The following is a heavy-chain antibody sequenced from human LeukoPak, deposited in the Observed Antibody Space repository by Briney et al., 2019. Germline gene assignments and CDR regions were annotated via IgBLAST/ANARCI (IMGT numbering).Heavy chain of an antibody. CDR2: ISYDGSNI. V-gene: IGHV3-30*01. J-gene: IGHJ4*02. Sequence: GGSLRLSCAASGFTFHTYAMHWVRQAPGKGLEWVALISYDGSNIQYADSVKGRFTISSDNSKNTLCLQMNSLRDEDTAVYYCARDLPPNDYWGQGTLVTVSS. CDR1: GFTFHTYA. CDR3: ARDLPPNDY.